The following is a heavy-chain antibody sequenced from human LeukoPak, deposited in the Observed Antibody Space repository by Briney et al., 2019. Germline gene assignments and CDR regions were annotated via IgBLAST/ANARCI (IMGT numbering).Heavy chain of an antibody. V-gene: IGHV3-33*01. D-gene: IGHD3-10*01. J-gene: IGHJ6*02. CDR2: IWYDGSNK. CDR3: GRDLKGSGGGGDYYYYGMDV. CDR1: GFTFSSYG. Sequence: GRSLRLSCAASGFTFSSYGMHWVRQAPGKGLEWVAVIWYDGSNKYYADSVKGRFTISRDNSKNTLYLQMNSLRAEDTAVYYWGRDLKGSGGGGDYYYYGMDVWGQGTTVTVSS.